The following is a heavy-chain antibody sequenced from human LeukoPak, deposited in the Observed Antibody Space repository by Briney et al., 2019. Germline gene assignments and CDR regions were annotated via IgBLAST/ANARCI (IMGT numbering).Heavy chain of an antibody. Sequence: ASVKVSYKASGYTFTSYYMHWVRQAPGQGLEWMGIINPSGGSTSYAQKFQGRVTMTRDMSASTVYMELSSLRSEDTAVYYCAREGGYSYGPGANAFDIWGQGTMVTVSS. V-gene: IGHV1-46*01. J-gene: IGHJ3*02. CDR3: AREGGYSYGPGANAFDI. D-gene: IGHD5-18*01. CDR1: GYTFTSYY. CDR2: INPSGGST.